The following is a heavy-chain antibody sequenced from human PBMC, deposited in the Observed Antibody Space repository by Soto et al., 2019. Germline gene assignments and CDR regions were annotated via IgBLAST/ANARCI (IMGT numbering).Heavy chain of an antibody. Sequence: EVQLLESGGGLVQPGGSLRLSCAASGFTFSSYAMSWVRQAPGKGLEWVSAISGSGGSTYYADSVKGRFTISRDNSKKTLYLQMNSLRAEDTAVYYCAKGYCSGGSCYSHPWGQGTLVTVSS. D-gene: IGHD2-15*01. CDR1: GFTFSSYA. CDR3: AKGYCSGGSCYSHP. CDR2: ISGSGGST. V-gene: IGHV3-23*01. J-gene: IGHJ5*02.